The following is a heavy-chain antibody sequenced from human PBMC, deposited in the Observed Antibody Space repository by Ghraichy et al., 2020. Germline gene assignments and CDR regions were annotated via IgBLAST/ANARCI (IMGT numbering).Heavy chain of an antibody. CDR2: MNPNSGDT. CDR1: GYTFTGQGQD. CDR3: ARGPITGAGATSSYYFAY. V-gene: IGHV1-8*01. Sequence: ASVKVSCKASGYTFTGQGQDINWVRQATGQGLEWMGWMNPNSGDTGYAQQFQGRVTMTRNTSISTAYMELSSLRSEDTAIYYCARGPITGAGATSSYYFAYWGQGTLLTVSS. D-gene: IGHD1-26*01. J-gene: IGHJ4*02.